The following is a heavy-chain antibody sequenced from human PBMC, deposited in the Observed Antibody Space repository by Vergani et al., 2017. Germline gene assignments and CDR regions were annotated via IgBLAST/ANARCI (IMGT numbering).Heavy chain of an antibody. CDR3: ASDTHSGQRADR. J-gene: IGHJ5*02. Sequence: QVQLQESGPGLVKSSETLSLTCSVSFDSIRNLYCNWIRQPPGRGLEWIGSIHYSENTNYNHSLQTRVTISVDTSKNQFSLTLTSVTAADTAVYYCASDTHSGQRADRWGQGILVTVTS. CDR2: IHYSENT. D-gene: IGHD6-19*01. CDR1: FDSIRNLY. V-gene: IGHV4-59*11.